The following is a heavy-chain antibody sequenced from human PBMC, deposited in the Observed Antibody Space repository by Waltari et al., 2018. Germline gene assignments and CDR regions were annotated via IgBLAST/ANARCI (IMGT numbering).Heavy chain of an antibody. Sequence: QLQLQESGPGLVKASETLSLTCTVSGDSISSSRYYWGWVRQPPGRGLGWSGNMYYGGSTSYNPSLKGRVTISGDTAKSQCSLKLSSVTAADTSMYYCVRHARTTSGGKHFDHWGQGMLVTVSP. V-gene: IGHV4-39*01. CDR2: MYYGGST. D-gene: IGHD2-15*01. CDR1: GDSISSSRYY. CDR3: VRHARTTSGGKHFDH. J-gene: IGHJ4*02.